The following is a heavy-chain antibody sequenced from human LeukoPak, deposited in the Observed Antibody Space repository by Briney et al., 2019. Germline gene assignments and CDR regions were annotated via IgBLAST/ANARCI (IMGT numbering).Heavy chain of an antibody. D-gene: IGHD3-16*01. CDR2: ISPDGRDK. CDR1: GLMFSSYW. Sequence: GGSLRLSCAASGLMFSSYWMSWVRRAPGKGLEWVAHISPDGRDKYYVDSVKGRFTISRDNAKNSLYLQMNSLRAEDTAIYYCASMGHYDGMDIWGQGTTVTVSS. CDR3: ASMGHYDGMDI. V-gene: IGHV3-7*01. J-gene: IGHJ6*02.